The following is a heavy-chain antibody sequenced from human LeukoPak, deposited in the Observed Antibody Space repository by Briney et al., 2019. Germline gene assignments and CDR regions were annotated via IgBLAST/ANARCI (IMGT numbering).Heavy chain of an antibody. V-gene: IGHV3-23*01. J-gene: IGHJ6*02. CDR1: GFSFSSYA. CDR3: AKEEVRHLYYYYGMDV. D-gene: IGHD3-10*01. Sequence: LPGGSLRLSCAASGFSFSSYAMSWVRQAPGKGLEWVSSISGRGGSTYYADSVKGRFTISRDNSKNTLYLQMNSLRAEDTAVYYCAKEEVRHLYYYYGMDVWGQGTTVTVSS. CDR2: ISGRGGST.